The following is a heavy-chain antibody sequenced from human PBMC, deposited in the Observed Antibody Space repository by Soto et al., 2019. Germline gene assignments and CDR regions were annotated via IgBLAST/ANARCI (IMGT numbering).Heavy chain of an antibody. CDR1: GYTFTGYY. D-gene: IGHD6-19*01. J-gene: IGHJ4*02. CDR2: INPNSGGT. CDR3: ARDRVPSQGQWLADFDY. Sequence: GASVQVSCKASGYTFTGYYMHWVRQAPGQGLEWMGWINPNSGGTNYAQKFQGWVTMTRDTSISTAYMELSRLRSDDTAVYYCARDRVPSQGQWLADFDYWAREPWSPSPQ. V-gene: IGHV1-2*04.